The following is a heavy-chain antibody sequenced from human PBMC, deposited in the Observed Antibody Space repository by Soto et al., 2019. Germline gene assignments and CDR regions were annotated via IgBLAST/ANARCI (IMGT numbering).Heavy chain of an antibody. CDR3: ARVGGVPSSSPGVAH. V-gene: IGHV4-39*02. D-gene: IGHD6-13*01. J-gene: IGHJ4*02. CDR2: ISYSGTT. Sequence: PSETLSLTCTFSGFSISGNYNYLGWIRQPPGKGLEWIGSISYSGTTNSNPSLKSRITISVDTSKNHFSLRLSSVTAIDTAVYYCARVGGVPSSSPGVAHWGQGILVTVSS. CDR1: GFSISGNYNY.